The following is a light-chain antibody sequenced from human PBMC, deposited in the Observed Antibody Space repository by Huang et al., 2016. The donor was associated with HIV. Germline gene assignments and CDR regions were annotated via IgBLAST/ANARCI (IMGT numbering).Light chain of an antibody. CDR2: SAS. CDR1: QNINTF. V-gene: IGKV1-39*01. Sequence: DIQMTQSPSSLSASVGDRVTITCRASQNINTFLSWYQQQPGKAPKLLIYSASSLQSGVPSRVSGSGFGTDFTLTITNLQPEDFATYYCQQSYTTFYTFGQGTKLEIK. J-gene: IGKJ2*01. CDR3: QQSYTTFYT.